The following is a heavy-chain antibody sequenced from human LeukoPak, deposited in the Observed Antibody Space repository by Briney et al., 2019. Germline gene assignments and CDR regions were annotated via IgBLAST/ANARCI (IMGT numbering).Heavy chain of an antibody. Sequence: PSETLSLTCTVSGHSISSGCHYWNWLRQRPGKGLEWIGYIFHTGSTYYNPSLKSRVTISVDTSKNQFSLKLSSVTAADTAVYYCARSPGIWNEYGRLEYWGQGALVTVSS. V-gene: IGHV4-31*03. CDR2: IFHTGST. CDR1: GHSISSGCHY. J-gene: IGHJ4*02. D-gene: IGHD1-1*01. CDR3: ARSPGIWNEYGRLEY.